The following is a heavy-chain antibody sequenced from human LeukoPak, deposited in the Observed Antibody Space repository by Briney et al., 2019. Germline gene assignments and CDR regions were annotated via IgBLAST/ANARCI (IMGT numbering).Heavy chain of an antibody. CDR1: GFTFSSYS. V-gene: IGHV3-23*01. Sequence: GGSLRLSCAASGFTFSSYSMNWVRQAPGKGLEWVSVISGSGGSTYYADSVEGRFTISRDNSKNTLYLQMNSLRAEDTAVYYCAKDLESGYYDYVWGSYRPFDHWGQGTLVTVSS. CDR2: ISGSGGST. D-gene: IGHD3-16*02. CDR3: AKDLESGYYDYVWGSYRPFDH. J-gene: IGHJ4*02.